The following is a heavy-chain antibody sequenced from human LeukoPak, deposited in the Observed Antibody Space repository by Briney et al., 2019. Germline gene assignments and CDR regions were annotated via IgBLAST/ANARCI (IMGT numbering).Heavy chain of an antibody. D-gene: IGHD2-21*01. V-gene: IGHV1-2*06. CDR3: ARGIAGGFDY. Sequence: ASVKVSCKASGYTFTSYGISWVRQVPGQGLEWMGRIIPNSGDAIYALKFQGRVTLTRDTSISTVYMELKRLRSDDTALYYCARGIAGGFDYWGQGTLVTVSS. CDR1: GYTFTSYG. J-gene: IGHJ4*02. CDR2: IIPNSGDA.